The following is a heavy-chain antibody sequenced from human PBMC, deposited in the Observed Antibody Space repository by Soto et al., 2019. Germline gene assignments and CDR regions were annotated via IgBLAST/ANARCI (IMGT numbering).Heavy chain of an antibody. CDR2: IKKDGSEK. CDR1: GFTFSDYW. Sequence: EVQMVESGGTLVQPGESLRLSCAASGFTFSDYWMSWVRQAPGKGLEWVANIKKDGSEKYYVDSVKGRFIVSRDNAKNSLYLQMNSLRVEDTAVYYCARDGIGGDWNTDFWGQGTLVTVSS. J-gene: IGHJ4*02. D-gene: IGHD2-21*02. CDR3: ARDGIGGDWNTDF. V-gene: IGHV3-7*01.